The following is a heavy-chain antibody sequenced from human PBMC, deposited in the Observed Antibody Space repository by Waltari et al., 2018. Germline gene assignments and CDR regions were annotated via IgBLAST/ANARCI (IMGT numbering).Heavy chain of an antibody. CDR3: ARDYCDRTNCHGMDV. CDR1: DFTFSSYA. J-gene: IGHJ6*02. D-gene: IGHD3-22*01. V-gene: IGHV3-30*04. CDR2: ISYNARNI. Sequence: QVQLVESGGGVVQPGTSLRLSCAASDFTFSSYAMPWVRQAPGKGLEWVAVISYNARNIYYVDSVKGRFTISRDNSKKTLYLQMNSLRAEDTAVYYCARDYCDRTNCHGMDVWGQGTTVIVSS.